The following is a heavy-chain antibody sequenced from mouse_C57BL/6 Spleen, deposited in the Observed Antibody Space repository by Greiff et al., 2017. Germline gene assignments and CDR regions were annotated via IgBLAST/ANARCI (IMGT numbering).Heavy chain of an antibody. V-gene: IGHV1-81*01. J-gene: IGHJ3*01. CDR2: IYPRSGNT. D-gene: IGHD2-5*01. CDR1: GYTFTSYG. CDR3: ARYGDYYSNSWFAY. Sequence: LVESGAELARPGASVKLSCKASGYTFTSYGISWVKQRTGQGLEWIGGIYPRSGNTYYNEKFKGKATLTADKSSSTAYMELRSLTSEDSAVYFCARYGDYYSNSWFAYWGQGTLVTVSA.